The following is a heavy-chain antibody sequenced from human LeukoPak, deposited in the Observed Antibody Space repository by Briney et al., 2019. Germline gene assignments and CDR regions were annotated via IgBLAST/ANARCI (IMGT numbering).Heavy chain of an antibody. D-gene: IGHD6-19*01. J-gene: IGHJ4*02. CDR2: ITASGTAM. Sequence: PGGSLRLSCAASGFTFSSYSMNWVRQAPGKGLEWVSHITASGTAMFYADSVKGRFIVSRDNSKNTLYLQMNGLTAEDTAVYYCAKGGWLDDNWGQGTLVTVSS. CDR3: AKGGWLDDN. V-gene: IGHV3-23*01. CDR1: GFTFSSYS.